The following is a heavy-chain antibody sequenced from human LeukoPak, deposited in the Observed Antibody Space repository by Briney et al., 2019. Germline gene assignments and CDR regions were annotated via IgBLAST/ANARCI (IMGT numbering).Heavy chain of an antibody. J-gene: IGHJ6*03. D-gene: IGHD5-18*01. CDR3: AREGGLLRPYYYYMDV. CDR2: ISYSGST. Sequence: SETLSLTCTVSGGSISSYYWSWIRQPPGKGLEWIGYISYSGSTNFNPSLKSRVTMSVDTSKNQFSLKLSSVTAADTAVYYCAREGGLLRPYYYYMDVWGKGTTVTVSS. CDR1: GGSISSYY. V-gene: IGHV4-59*12.